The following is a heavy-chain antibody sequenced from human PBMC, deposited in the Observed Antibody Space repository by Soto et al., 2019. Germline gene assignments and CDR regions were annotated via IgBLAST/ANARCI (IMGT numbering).Heavy chain of an antibody. Sequence: QVQLQESGPGLVKPSETLSLTCTVSGGSISSYYWSWIRQPPVKGLEWIGYIYYSGSPNYNPSLKSRVTIAVDTSKNQFALKLSSVTAADTAVYYCARADSDWYFDLWGRGTLVTVSS. J-gene: IGHJ2*01. V-gene: IGHV4-59*01. D-gene: IGHD2-15*01. CDR3: ARADSDWYFDL. CDR2: IYYSGSP. CDR1: GGSISSYY.